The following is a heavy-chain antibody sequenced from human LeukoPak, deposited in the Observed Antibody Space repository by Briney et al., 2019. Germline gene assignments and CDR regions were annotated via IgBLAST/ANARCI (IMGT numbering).Heavy chain of an antibody. J-gene: IGHJ4*02. CDR3: AKGTIAVAGTHFDY. CDR2: IKQDGSEK. D-gene: IGHD6-19*01. V-gene: IGHV3-7*03. CDR1: GFTFSSYW. Sequence: QSGGSLRLSCAASGFTFSSYWMSWVRQAPGKGLEWVANIKQDGSEKYYVDSVKGRFTISRDNAKNSLYLQMNSLRAEDTALYYCAKGTIAVAGTHFDYWGQGTLVTVSS.